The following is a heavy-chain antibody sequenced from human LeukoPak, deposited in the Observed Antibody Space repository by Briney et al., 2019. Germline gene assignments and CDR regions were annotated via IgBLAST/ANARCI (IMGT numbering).Heavy chain of an antibody. CDR1: GFTDSSNY. V-gene: IGHV3-53*01. D-gene: IGHD2-21*02. J-gene: IGHJ4*02. CDR2: IYSGGST. CDR3: ARSYRGVTDY. Sequence: GGSLRLSCAASGFTDSSNYMSWVRQAPGKGLEWVSVIYSGGSTYYADSVKGRFTISRDNSKNTLYLQMNSLRAEDTAVYYCARSYRGVTDYWGQGTLVTVSS.